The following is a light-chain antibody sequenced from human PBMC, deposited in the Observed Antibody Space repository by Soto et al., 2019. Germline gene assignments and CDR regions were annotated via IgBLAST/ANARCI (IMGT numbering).Light chain of an antibody. CDR1: QSVRSN. CDR3: HKYNNWFPIT. CDR2: GAS. V-gene: IGKV3D-15*01. J-gene: IGKJ5*01. Sequence: EIVMTQSPATLSVSPGERATLSCRASQSVRSNLAWYQQKLGHAPSLLVYGASTRATGIPARFSGSGSGTDFPITISSLQSEDFAVYYGHKYNNWFPITFGQGTRLDIK.